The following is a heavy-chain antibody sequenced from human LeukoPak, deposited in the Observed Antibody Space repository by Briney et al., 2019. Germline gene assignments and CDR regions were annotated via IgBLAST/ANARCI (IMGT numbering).Heavy chain of an antibody. V-gene: IGHV3-48*04. CDR3: ARDVTYYGGDWFDP. Sequence: PGGSLRLSCAASGFTFGSYSMNWVRQAPGKGLEWVSYISSTTSTIYYADSMKGRFTISRDNAKNSLYLQMNSLRAEDTAVYYCARDVTYYGGDWFDPWGQGTLVTVSS. CDR1: GFTFGSYS. D-gene: IGHD4-23*01. CDR2: ISSTTSTI. J-gene: IGHJ5*02.